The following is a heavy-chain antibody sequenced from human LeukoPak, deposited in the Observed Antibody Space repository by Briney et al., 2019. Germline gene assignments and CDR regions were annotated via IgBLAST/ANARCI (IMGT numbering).Heavy chain of an antibody. Sequence: TSETLSLTCAVYGGSLSGYYWSWIRQPPGKGLEWIGEINHSGSTNYNPSLKSRVTISVDSSKNQFSLKLSSVTAAGTAVYYCARSGYDLNWFDPWGQGTLVTVSS. CDR2: INHSGST. D-gene: IGHD5-12*01. CDR3: ARSGYDLNWFDP. CDR1: GGSLSGYY. V-gene: IGHV4-34*01. J-gene: IGHJ5*02.